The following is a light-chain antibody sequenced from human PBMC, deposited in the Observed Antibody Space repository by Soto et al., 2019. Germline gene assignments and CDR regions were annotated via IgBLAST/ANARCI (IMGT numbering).Light chain of an antibody. V-gene: IGKV1-6*01. CDR3: LQDYIYPYT. CDR2: GTS. Sequence: AIQMTQSPSSLSVSVGDRVTITCRASQDIRNDLGWYQQKPGKAPKLMIYGTSNLQSGVPSRFSGSGAGTDFTLTISSLQPEDFAIYYCLQDYIYPYTFGHETKRESK. J-gene: IGKJ2*01. CDR1: QDIRND.